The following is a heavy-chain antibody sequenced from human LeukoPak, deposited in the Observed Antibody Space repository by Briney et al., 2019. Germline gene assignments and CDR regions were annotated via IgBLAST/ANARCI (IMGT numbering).Heavy chain of an antibody. CDR3: ARVRLLGYCSSTSCYNYFDY. Sequence: SETLSLTCAVYGGSFSGYYWSWIRQPPGKGLEWIGEINHSGSTNYNPSLKGRVTISVDTSKNQFSLKLSSVTAADTAVYYCARVRLLGYCSSTSCYNYFDYWGQGTLVTVSS. J-gene: IGHJ4*02. CDR2: INHSGST. CDR1: GGSFSGYY. V-gene: IGHV4-34*01. D-gene: IGHD2-2*02.